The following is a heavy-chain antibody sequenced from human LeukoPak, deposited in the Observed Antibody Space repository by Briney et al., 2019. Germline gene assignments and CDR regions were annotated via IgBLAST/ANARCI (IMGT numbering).Heavy chain of an antibody. Sequence: SVKVSCKASGGTFSSYAISWVRQAPGQGLEWMGGIIPIFGTANYAQKFQGGVTITADESTSTAYMELSSLRSEDTAVYYCAREDSGTDEGFDYWGQGTLVTVSS. D-gene: IGHD1-26*01. CDR3: AREDSGTDEGFDY. CDR1: GGTFSSYA. CDR2: IIPIFGTA. V-gene: IGHV1-69*13. J-gene: IGHJ4*02.